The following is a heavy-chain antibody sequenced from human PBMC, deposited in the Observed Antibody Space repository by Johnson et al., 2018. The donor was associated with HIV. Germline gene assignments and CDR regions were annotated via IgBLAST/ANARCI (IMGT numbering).Heavy chain of an antibody. CDR3: ARATTYYYDSRQDAFDI. V-gene: IGHV3-53*01. CDR1: GFTVSSNY. D-gene: IGHD3-22*01. J-gene: IGHJ3*02. CDR2: IYSGGST. Sequence: VQLVESGGNLIQPGGSLRLSCAASGFTVSSNYMNWVRQAPGKGLEWVSVIYSGGSTFSADSVRGRFTISRDNSKNTIYLQMNNLRAEDTALYYCARATTYYYDSRQDAFDIWGQGTMVTVSS.